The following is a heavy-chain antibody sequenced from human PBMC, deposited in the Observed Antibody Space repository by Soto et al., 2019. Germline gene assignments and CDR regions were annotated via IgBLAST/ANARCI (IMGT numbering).Heavy chain of an antibody. D-gene: IGHD3-22*01. CDR1: GFTFSSYG. J-gene: IGHJ6*02. Sequence: PGGSLRLSCAASGFTFSSYGMHWVRQAPGKGLEWVAVIWYDGSNKYYADSVKGRFTISRDNSKNTLYLQMNSLRAEDTAVYYCARSHPGGYHYYYGMDVWGQGTTVTVSS. CDR3: ARSHPGGYHYYYGMDV. CDR2: IWYDGSNK. V-gene: IGHV3-33*01.